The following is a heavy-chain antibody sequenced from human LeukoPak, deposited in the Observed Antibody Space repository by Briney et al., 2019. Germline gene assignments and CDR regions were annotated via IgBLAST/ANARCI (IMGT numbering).Heavy chain of an antibody. D-gene: IGHD6-6*01. CDR1: GFTVSSNH. J-gene: IGHJ4*02. CDR3: ARDAEYSSSRFLDY. Sequence: GGSLRLSCAASGFTVSSNHMSWVRQAPGRGLEWVSDISSSSSTIYYADSVKGRFTISRDNAKDSLYLQMNSLRAEDTAVYYCARDAEYSSSRFLDYWGQGTLVTVSS. CDR2: ISSSSSTI. V-gene: IGHV3-48*01.